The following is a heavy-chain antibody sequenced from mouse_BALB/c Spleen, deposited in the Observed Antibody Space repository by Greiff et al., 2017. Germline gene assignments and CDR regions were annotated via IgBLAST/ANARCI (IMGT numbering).Heavy chain of an antibody. CDR3: ARGVQDAMDY. J-gene: IGHJ4*01. CDR2: INPGSGGT. CDR1: GYAFTNYL. Sequence: QVQLQQSGAELVRPGTSVKVSCKASGYAFTNYLIEWVKQRPGQGLEWIGVINPGSGGTNYNEKFKGKATLTADKSSSTAYMQLSSLTSDDSAVYFCARGVQDAMDYWGQGTSVTVSS. D-gene: IGHD2-14*01. V-gene: IGHV1-54*03.